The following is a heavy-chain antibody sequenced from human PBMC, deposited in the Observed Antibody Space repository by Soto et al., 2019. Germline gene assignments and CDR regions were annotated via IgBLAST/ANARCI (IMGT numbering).Heavy chain of an antibody. CDR3: ARDGAVAGNINLDY. D-gene: IGHD6-19*01. CDR2: ILPRDSSA. Sequence: GESLKISCKASGYTFSADWITWVRQMPGKGLEWVGRILPRDSSADYGPSFGGHVSISVDKTINTVYLQWSNLTTADTAVYYWARDGAVAGNINLDYWGQGTLVTVSS. V-gene: IGHV5-10-1*01. CDR1: GYTFSADW. J-gene: IGHJ4*02.